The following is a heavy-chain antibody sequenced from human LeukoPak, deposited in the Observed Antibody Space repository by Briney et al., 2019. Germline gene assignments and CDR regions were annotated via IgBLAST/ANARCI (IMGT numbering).Heavy chain of an antibody. CDR2: INHSGST. J-gene: IGHJ6*03. CDR3: AREAPYSSSWGYYYYYYMDV. D-gene: IGHD6-13*01. CDR1: GGSFSGYY. Sequence: PSETLSLTCAVYGGSFSGYYWSWIRQSPGKGLEWIGEINHSGSTNYNPSLKSRVTISVDTSKNQFSLKLSSVTAADTAVYYCAREAPYSSSWGYYYYYYMDVWGKGTTVTVSS. V-gene: IGHV4-34*01.